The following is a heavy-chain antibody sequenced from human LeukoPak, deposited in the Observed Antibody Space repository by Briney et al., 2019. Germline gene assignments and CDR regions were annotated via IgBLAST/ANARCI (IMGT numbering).Heavy chain of an antibody. Sequence: SETLSLTCTVSGGSISSSSYYWGWVRQPPDKGLEWIGRIYYSGSTYYNPSLKSPVTISIDTSKNQFSLKLSSVTAADTAVYYCARHVGSENYPRYFDYWGQGTLVTVSS. D-gene: IGHD2-15*01. CDR1: GGSISSSSYY. CDR2: IYYSGST. CDR3: ARHVGSENYPRYFDY. J-gene: IGHJ4*02. V-gene: IGHV4-39*01.